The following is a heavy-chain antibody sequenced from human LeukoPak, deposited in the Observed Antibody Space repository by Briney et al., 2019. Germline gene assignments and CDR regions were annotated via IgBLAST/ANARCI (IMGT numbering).Heavy chain of an antibody. D-gene: IGHD5-18*01. V-gene: IGHV4-30-4*08. Sequence: SETLSLTCAVYGGSFSGYYWSWIRQPPGKGLEWIGYIYYSGSTYYNPSLKSRVTISVDTSKNQFSLKLSSVTAADTAVYYCAREGEGYSFDYWGQGTLVTVSS. CDR1: GGSFSGYY. CDR3: AREGEGYSFDY. J-gene: IGHJ4*02. CDR2: IYYSGST.